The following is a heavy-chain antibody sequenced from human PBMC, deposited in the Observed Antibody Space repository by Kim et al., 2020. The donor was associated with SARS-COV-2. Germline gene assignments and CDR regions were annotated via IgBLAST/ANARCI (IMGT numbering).Heavy chain of an antibody. V-gene: IGHV3-21*01. D-gene: IGHD3-10*01. CDR2: ISSSSSYI. Sequence: GGSLRLSCAASGFTFSSYSMNWVRQAPGKGLEWVSSISSSSSYIYYADSVKGRVTISRANAKNSLYPQMNSLRAEDKAVYSCARDLLWFGELMIDYWVQG. CDR1: GFTFSSYS. CDR3: ARDLLWFGELMIDY. J-gene: IGHJ4*02.